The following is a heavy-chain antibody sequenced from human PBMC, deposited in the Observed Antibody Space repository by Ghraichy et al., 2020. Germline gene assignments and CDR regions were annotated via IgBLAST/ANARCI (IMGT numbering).Heavy chain of an antibody. CDR1: GFIFRGFN. J-gene: IGHJ4*02. Sequence: GGSLRLSCAASGFIFRGFNMHWVRQAPGKGLEWVSYIRNTSSSIYYADSVKGRFTISRDNADSSLYLQMNSLRDEDTAVYYCARDYMWACDYWGQGTLVTVSS. V-gene: IGHV3-48*02. CDR3: ARDYMWACDY. D-gene: IGHD1-26*01. CDR2: IRNTSSSI.